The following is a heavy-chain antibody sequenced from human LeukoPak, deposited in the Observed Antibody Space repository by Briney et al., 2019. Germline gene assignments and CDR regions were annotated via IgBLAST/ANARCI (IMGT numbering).Heavy chain of an antibody. V-gene: IGHV3-21*01. J-gene: IGHJ5*02. CDR3: ARDFLNGIAAAKNWFDP. Sequence: GGSLRLSCAASGFTFSSYSMNWVRQAPGKGLEWVSSISSSSYIYYADSVRGRFTISRDNAKNSLYLQMNSLRAEDTAVYYCARDFLNGIAAAKNWFDPWGQGTLVTVSS. CDR2: ISSSSYI. D-gene: IGHD6-13*01. CDR1: GFTFSSYS.